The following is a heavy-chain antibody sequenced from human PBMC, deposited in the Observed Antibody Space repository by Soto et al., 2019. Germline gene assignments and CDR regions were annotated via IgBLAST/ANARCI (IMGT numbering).Heavy chain of an antibody. D-gene: IGHD1-1*01. V-gene: IGHV3-74*01. CDR2: IDSDGSST. CDR3: ARDYPGNGIDY. CDR1: GFTFSSYW. J-gene: IGHJ4*02. Sequence: EVPLVESGGGLVQPGGSLRLSCAASGFTFSSYWMHWVRQAPGKGLVWVSHIDSDGSSTTYADSVKGRFTISRDNAKNTLERQMNRLRAEDTAVYYCARDYPGNGIDYWGQGTLVTVSS.